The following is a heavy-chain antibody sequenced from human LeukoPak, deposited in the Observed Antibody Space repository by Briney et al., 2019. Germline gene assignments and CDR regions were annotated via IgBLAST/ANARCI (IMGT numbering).Heavy chain of an antibody. CDR2: ISGSGGST. Sequence: SGGSLRLSCAASGFTFSNAWMSWVRQAPGKGLEWVSAISGSGGSTYYADSVKGRFTISRDNSKNTLYLQMNSLRAEDTAVYYCAKGYYDSSGYYPDAFDIWGQGTMVTVSS. V-gene: IGHV3-23*01. CDR1: GFTFSNAW. CDR3: AKGYYDSSGYYPDAFDI. D-gene: IGHD3-22*01. J-gene: IGHJ3*02.